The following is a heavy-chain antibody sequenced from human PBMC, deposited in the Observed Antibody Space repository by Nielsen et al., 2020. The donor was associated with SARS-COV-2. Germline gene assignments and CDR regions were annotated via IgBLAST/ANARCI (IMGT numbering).Heavy chain of an antibody. CDR3: ARAERVLRRDV. CDR2: INAGNGNT. J-gene: IGHJ6*02. V-gene: IGHV1-3*01. D-gene: IGHD4/OR15-4a*01. Sequence: ASVKVSCKASGYTFTSHAMHWVRQAPGQRLEWMGWINAGNGNTKYSQKFQGRVTITRDTSASTAYMELSSLRSEDTAVYYCARAERVLRRDVWGQGTPVTVSS. CDR1: GYTFTSHA.